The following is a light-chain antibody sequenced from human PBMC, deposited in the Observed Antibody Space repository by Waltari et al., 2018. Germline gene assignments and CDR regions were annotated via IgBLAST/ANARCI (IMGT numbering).Light chain of an antibody. V-gene: IGKV4-1*01. J-gene: IGKJ2*01. CDR2: WAS. Sequence: DIVMTQSPDSLAVSLGERATINCKSSQSVLYSSDNKNYLAWYQQKPGHPPKLLIYWASTRQSGVPDRFSGSGSGTDFTLTISSLQAEDVAVYYCQQYHSAPVFTFGQGTKLEIK. CDR3: QQYHSAPVFT. CDR1: QSVLYSSDNKNY.